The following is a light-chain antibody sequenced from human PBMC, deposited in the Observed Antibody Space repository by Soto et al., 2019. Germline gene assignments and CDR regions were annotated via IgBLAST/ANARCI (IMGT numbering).Light chain of an antibody. CDR3: QQRSNWPLT. J-gene: IGKJ4*01. CDR2: DSS. CDR1: QSVSGS. Sequence: EIVLTQSQAPLSLSLAERETLSCSASQSVSGSLAWYQQKPGQAPRPIIYDSSNRATGIPARFNGSGSGTDFTLTISSLEPEDFAVYYCQQRSNWPLTFGGGTKLEIK. V-gene: IGKV3-11*01.